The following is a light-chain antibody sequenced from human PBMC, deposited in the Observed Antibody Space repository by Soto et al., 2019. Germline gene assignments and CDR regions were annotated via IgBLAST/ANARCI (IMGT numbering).Light chain of an antibody. CDR2: GAS. CDR3: QQYGSSPSWT. Sequence: VLTQSPGTLSLSPGERATLSCRASQSVSSSYLAWYQQKPGQAPRLLIYGASSRATGIPDRFSGSGSGTDFTLTISRLEPEDFAVYYCQQYGSSPSWTFGQGTKVDI. V-gene: IGKV3-20*01. CDR1: QSVSSSY. J-gene: IGKJ1*01.